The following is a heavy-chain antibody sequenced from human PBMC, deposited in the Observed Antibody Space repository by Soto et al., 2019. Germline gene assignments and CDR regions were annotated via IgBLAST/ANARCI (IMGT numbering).Heavy chain of an antibody. CDR1: GFTFSSYW. V-gene: IGHV3-7*01. J-gene: IGHJ6*03. Sequence: GGSLRLSCAASGFTFSSYWMSWVRQAPGKGLEWVANIKQDGSEKYYVDSVKGRFTISRDKPKNSLYLQLNSLRAEDTAVYYCARRPVNYDFWSGGDYYYMDVWGKGTTVTVSS. CDR2: IKQDGSEK. CDR3: ARRPVNYDFWSGGDYYYMDV. D-gene: IGHD3-3*01.